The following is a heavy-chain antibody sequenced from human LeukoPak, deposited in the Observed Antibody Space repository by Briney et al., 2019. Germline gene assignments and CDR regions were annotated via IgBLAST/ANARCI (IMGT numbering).Heavy chain of an antibody. Sequence: ASVKVSCKASGYTFTGYYMHWVRQAPGQGLEWMGRINPNSGGANYAQKFQGRVTMSRATSISTAYMELSRLRSDDTAVYYCARDFCGGDCYSRSTYMDVWGKGTTVTVSS. V-gene: IGHV1-2*06. D-gene: IGHD2-21*02. CDR3: ARDFCGGDCYSRSTYMDV. J-gene: IGHJ6*04. CDR2: INPNSGGA. CDR1: GYTFTGYY.